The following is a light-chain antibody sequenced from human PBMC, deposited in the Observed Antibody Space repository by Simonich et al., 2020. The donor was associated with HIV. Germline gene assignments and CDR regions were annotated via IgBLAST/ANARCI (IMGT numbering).Light chain of an antibody. CDR2: DVS. V-gene: IGLV2-14*03. CDR3: SSYTSSSTVV. Sequence: QSALTQPASVSGSPGQSITISCTGTSSDVGGYNYVSWYPHPPGKAPKLLIYDVSKRPAVVSNRFSGSKAGNTASLTISGLQAEDEADYCCSSYTSSSTVVFGGGTKLTVL. CDR1: SSDVGGYNY. J-gene: IGLJ2*01.